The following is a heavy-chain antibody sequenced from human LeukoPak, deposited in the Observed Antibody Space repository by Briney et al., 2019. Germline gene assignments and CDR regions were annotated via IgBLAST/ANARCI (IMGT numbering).Heavy chain of an antibody. CDR3: ARETHSNLNWFDP. Sequence: SETLSLTCTVSGGSISSYYWSWLRQPAGKGLEWIGRIYASGSTNYNPSLKSRVTMSVDTSKNQFSLKLSSVTAADTAVYYCARETHSNLNWFDPWGQGTLVTVSS. D-gene: IGHD4-11*01. J-gene: IGHJ5*02. CDR2: IYASGST. V-gene: IGHV4-4*07. CDR1: GGSISSYY.